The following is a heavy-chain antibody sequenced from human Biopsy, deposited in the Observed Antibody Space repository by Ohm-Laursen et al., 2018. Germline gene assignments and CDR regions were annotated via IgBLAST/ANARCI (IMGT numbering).Heavy chain of an antibody. CDR1: GGSIGSFF. CDR2: IYYSGST. Sequence: TLPLTCTVSGGSIGSFFWSWIRQPPGKGLEWIGYIYYSGSTNYNPSLRSRVTISVDRSKNQFSLRLRSVTPADTAIYCARDRGYYSDRTVPGYFDLWGRGTLVTVSS. D-gene: IGHD3-22*01. V-gene: IGHV4-59*01. CDR3: ARDRGYYSDRTVPGYFDL. J-gene: IGHJ2*01.